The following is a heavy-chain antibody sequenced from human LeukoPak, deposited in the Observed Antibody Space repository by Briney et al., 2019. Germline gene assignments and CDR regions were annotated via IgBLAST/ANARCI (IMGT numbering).Heavy chain of an antibody. Sequence: PGGSLRLSCAASGFTFSSYGMHWVRQAPGKGLEWVAVISYDGSNKYYADSVKGRFTISRDNSKNTLYLQMNSLGGEDTAVYYCAKGHSSGWMNYFDYWGQGILVTVSS. D-gene: IGHD6-19*01. CDR1: GFTFSSYG. CDR2: ISYDGSNK. J-gene: IGHJ4*02. V-gene: IGHV3-30*18. CDR3: AKGHSSGWMNYFDY.